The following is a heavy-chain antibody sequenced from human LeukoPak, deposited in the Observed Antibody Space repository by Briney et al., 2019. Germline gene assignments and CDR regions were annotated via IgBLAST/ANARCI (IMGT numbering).Heavy chain of an antibody. CDR3: ARESRLWFGDDYFDY. V-gene: IGHV3-23*01. CDR1: GFTFSSYS. CDR2: ITGTGGST. J-gene: IGHJ4*02. D-gene: IGHD3-10*01. Sequence: GGSLRLSCAASGFTFSSYSMNWVRQAPGKGLEWVSAITGTGGSTYYAGSVKGRLTISRDISKNTLYLQLNSLRAEDTAVYYCARESRLWFGDDYFDYWGQGILVTVSS.